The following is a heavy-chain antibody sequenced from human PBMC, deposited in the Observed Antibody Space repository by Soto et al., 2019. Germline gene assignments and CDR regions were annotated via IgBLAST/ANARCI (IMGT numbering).Heavy chain of an antibody. CDR2: IYHSGST. D-gene: IGHD2-2*01. CDR3: ARVQEYCSSTSCSQSFDY. J-gene: IGHJ4*02. Sequence: SETLSLTCAVSSGSISSSNWWSWVRQPPGKGLEWIGEIYHSGSTNYNPSLKSRVTISVDKSKNQFSLKLSSVTAADTAVYYCARVQEYCSSTSCSQSFDYWGQGTLVTVSS. CDR1: SGSISSSNW. V-gene: IGHV4-4*02.